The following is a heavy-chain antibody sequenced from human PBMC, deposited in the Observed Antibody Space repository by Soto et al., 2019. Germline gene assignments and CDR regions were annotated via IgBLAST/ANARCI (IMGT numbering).Heavy chain of an antibody. J-gene: IGHJ4*02. D-gene: IGHD3-10*01. Sequence: EVQLVESGGGLVQPGGSLRLSCAASGYTFRTSWWYWFRHPPGKGLVWVSRINDDGRTTTYADSVKGRFTISRDTAQNTLFMQMDSLRAEDMCVYYCARGNYGPDYWGQGTLVTVSS. V-gene: IGHV3-74*03. CDR2: INDDGRTT. CDR1: GYTFRTSW. CDR3: ARGNYGPDY.